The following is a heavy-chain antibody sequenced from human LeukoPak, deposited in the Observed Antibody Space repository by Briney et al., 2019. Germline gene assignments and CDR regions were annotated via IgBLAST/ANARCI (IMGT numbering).Heavy chain of an antibody. CDR1: GFTFSSYS. CDR3: ATDSRGHCSSANCYFDY. V-gene: IGHV3-21*01. Sequence: GGSLRLSCAASGFTFSSYSMNWVRQAPGKGLEWVSSISSSSSYIYYADSVKGRFTISRDNAKNSLYLQMNSLRDEHTGVYYCATDSRGHCSSANCYFDYWGQGTLVTVSS. J-gene: IGHJ4*02. CDR2: ISSSSSYI. D-gene: IGHD2-2*01.